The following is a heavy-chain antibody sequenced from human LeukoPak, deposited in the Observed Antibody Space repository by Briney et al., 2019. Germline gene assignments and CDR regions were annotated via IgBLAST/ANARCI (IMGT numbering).Heavy chain of an antibody. V-gene: IGHV4-39*01. D-gene: IGHD6-19*01. CDR3: ARTTKDSGGWYYFDY. Sequence: SETLSLTCTVSGGSISSISYYWGWIRQPPGKGLEWIGSIYYSGSTYCNPSLKSRVTISVDTSKNQFSLNLSSVTAADTAVYYCARTTKDSGGWYYFDYWGQGTLVTVSS. CDR1: GGSISSISYY. J-gene: IGHJ4*02. CDR2: IYYSGST.